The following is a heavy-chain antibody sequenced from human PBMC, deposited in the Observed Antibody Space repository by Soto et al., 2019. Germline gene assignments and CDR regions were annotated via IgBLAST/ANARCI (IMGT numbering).Heavy chain of an antibody. CDR1: GGSISSGGYY. Sequence: QVQLQESGPGLVKPSQTLSLTCTVSGGSISSGGYYWSWIRQHPGKGLEWIGYIYYSGSTYYNPSLKSRVTISVDTSKNPFSLKLSSVTAADTAVYYCARERHLEDTNWFDPWGQGTLVTVSS. V-gene: IGHV4-31*03. J-gene: IGHJ5*02. CDR3: ARERHLEDTNWFDP. CDR2: IYYSGST. D-gene: IGHD3-3*01.